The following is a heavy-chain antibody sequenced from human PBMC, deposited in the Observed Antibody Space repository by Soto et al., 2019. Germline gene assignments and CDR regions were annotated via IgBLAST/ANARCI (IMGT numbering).Heavy chain of an antibody. V-gene: IGHV4-59*01. J-gene: IGHJ4*02. CDR3: ARRYGGNFDY. CDR1: GGSISSFC. Sequence: SEPLSLPWTVVGGSISSFCWRWIRQPPGKGLEWIGYIYYSGSTNYNPSLKSRVTISVDTSKNQFSLKLSSVTAADTAVYYCARRYGGNFDYWGQGTLVTVSS. CDR2: IYYSGST. D-gene: IGHD3-16*01.